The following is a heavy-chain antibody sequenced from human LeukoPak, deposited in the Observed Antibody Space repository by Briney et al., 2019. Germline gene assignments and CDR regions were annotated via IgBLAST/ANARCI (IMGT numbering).Heavy chain of an antibody. D-gene: IGHD2-15*01. CDR2: ISYDGSNK. Sequence: GGSLRLSCAASGFTFSSYAMHWVRQAPGKGLEWVAVISYDGSNKYYADSVKGRFTISRDNSKNTLYLQMNSLRAEDTALYYCARGYSRAAFDIWGQGTMVTVSS. J-gene: IGHJ3*02. CDR1: GFTFSSYA. CDR3: ARGYSRAAFDI. V-gene: IGHV3-30-3*01.